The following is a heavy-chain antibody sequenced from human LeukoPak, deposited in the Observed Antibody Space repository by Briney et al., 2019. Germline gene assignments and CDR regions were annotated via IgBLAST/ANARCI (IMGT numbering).Heavy chain of an antibody. J-gene: IGHJ4*02. D-gene: IGHD6-13*01. CDR3: AKASSAGDSSSWNY. CDR1: GITFSSYG. Sequence: GGTLRLSCAASGITFSSYGMSWVRQAPGKGLKWVSDISASGGSTYYADSVKGRFTISRDNSKKTLHLQMNSLRAEDTAIYYCAKASSAGDSSSWNYWGQGILVTVSS. V-gene: IGHV3-23*01. CDR2: ISASGGST.